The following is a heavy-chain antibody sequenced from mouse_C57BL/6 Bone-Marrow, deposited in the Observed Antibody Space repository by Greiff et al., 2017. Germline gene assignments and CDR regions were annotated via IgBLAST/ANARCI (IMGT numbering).Heavy chain of an antibody. CDR1: GYTFTSYW. Sequence: QVHVKQPGAELVKPGASVKLSCKASGYTFTSYWMQWVKQRPGQGLEWIGEIDPSDSYTNYNQKFKGKATLTVDTSSSTAYMQLSSLTSEDSAVYYCVAADSSGYVWFAYWGQGTLVTVSA. D-gene: IGHD3-2*02. V-gene: IGHV1-50*01. CDR2: IDPSDSYT. CDR3: VAADSSGYVWFAY. J-gene: IGHJ3*01.